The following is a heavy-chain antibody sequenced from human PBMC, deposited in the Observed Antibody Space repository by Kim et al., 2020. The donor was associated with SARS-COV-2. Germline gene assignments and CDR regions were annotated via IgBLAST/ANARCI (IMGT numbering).Heavy chain of an antibody. V-gene: IGHV4-34*01. D-gene: IGHD2-2*01. CDR1: GGSFSGYY. J-gene: IGHJ4*02. CDR2: INHSGST. Sequence: SETLSLTCAVYGGSFSGYYWSWIRQPPGKGLEWIGEINHSGSTNYNPSLKSRVTISVDTSKNQFSLKLSSVTAADTAVYYCARGLVGYCSSTSCHFDYWGQGTLITVSS. CDR3: ARGLVGYCSSTSCHFDY.